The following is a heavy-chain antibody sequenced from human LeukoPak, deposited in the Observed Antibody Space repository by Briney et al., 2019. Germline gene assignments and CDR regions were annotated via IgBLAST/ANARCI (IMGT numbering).Heavy chain of an antibody. CDR2: INHSGST. D-gene: IGHD3-9*01. J-gene: IGHJ4*02. V-gene: IGHV4-34*01. CDR1: GGRFSGYY. CDR3: TSRYPPIDY. Sequence: SQTLSLTCAVYGGRFSGYYWSWIRQPPGKGLEWIGEINHSGSTNYNPSLKSRVTISVDTSKNQFSLKLSSVTAADTAVYYCTSRYPPIDYWGQGTLVTVSS.